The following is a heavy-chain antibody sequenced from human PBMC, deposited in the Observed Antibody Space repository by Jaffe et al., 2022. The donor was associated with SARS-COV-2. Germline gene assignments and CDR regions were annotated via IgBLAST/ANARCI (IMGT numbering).Heavy chain of an antibody. CDR2: IYSSGHT. J-gene: IGHJ4*02. Sequence: QVQLQESGPGLVKPSQTLSLTCTVSGGSFNNYDFYWSWLRQHPGEGLEWIGYIYSSGHTYFNPALKSRLSMSVDTSKDQFSLKLSSVTAADTAVYYCARDNIRHGYSTDSWGQGILVTVSS. CDR3: ARDNIRHGYSTDS. D-gene: IGHD4-4*01. CDR1: GGSFNNYDFY. V-gene: IGHV4-31*03.